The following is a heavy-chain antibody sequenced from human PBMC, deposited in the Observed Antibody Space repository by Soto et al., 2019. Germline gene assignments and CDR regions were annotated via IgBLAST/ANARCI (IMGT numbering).Heavy chain of an antibody. D-gene: IGHD6-19*01. J-gene: IGHJ6*02. Sequence: QVQLVESGGGVVQPERSQRLSCAASGFIFPNHGMNWVRQAPGKGLEWVALISYDGNEKYYADSVKGRFTISRDNSKNTLYLQMNSLRGEDTAVYYCARDLVAGDFYYGMDVWGQGTTVTVSS. CDR3: ARDLVAGDFYYGMDV. CDR1: GFIFPNHG. CDR2: ISYDGNEK. V-gene: IGHV3-30*03.